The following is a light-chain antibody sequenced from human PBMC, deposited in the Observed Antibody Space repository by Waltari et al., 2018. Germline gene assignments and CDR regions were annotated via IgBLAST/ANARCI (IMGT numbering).Light chain of an antibody. CDR3: HVWDSSSDHLVI. Sequence: SYVLTQPPSVSVAPGQTARITCGGNHIKRKTVHWYQQRPGQAPVVVVYDDSDRPSRIPERFSGSNSGNTATLTISRVEVGDEADYYCHVWDSSSDHLVIFGGGTRLTVL. CDR1: HIKRKT. J-gene: IGLJ2*01. CDR2: DDS. V-gene: IGLV3-21*02.